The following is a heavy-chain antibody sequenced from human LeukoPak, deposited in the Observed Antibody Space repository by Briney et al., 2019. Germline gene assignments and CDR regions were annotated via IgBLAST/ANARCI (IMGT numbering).Heavy chain of an antibody. Sequence: GGSLGLSCAASGFTVSSNYMSWVRQAPGKGLEWVSVIYSGGSTYYADSVKGRFTISRDNSKNTLYLQMNSLRAEDTAVYYCARGGEWELPETDAFDIWGQGTMVTVSS. CDR2: IYSGGST. J-gene: IGHJ3*02. D-gene: IGHD1-26*01. CDR1: GFTVSSNY. CDR3: ARGGEWELPETDAFDI. V-gene: IGHV3-66*01.